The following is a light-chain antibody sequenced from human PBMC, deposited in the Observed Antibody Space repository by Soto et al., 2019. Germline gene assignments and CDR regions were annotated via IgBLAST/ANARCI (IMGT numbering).Light chain of an antibody. J-gene: IGKJ2*01. V-gene: IGKV1-39*01. CDR1: QSISTY. CDR3: QQSDSIPYT. Sequence: DIQMTQSPFSLSASVGDRVTITCRASQSISTYVNWYQQKAAKAPKLLIYAASRLQSEVPSRFVGSGSDTDFTLTITSLQPEDFATYYCQQSDSIPYTFGQGTKLEIK. CDR2: AAS.